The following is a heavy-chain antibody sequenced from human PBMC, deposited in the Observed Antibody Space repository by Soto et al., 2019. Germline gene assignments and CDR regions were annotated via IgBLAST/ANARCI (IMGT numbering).Heavy chain of an antibody. Sequence: QVQVVQSGAELKKPGASVKVSCKVSGYTFTSYDIHWVRQATGQGLEWMGWMNPNSGNTGYAQKFQGRVTMTRNTSITTAYMELSSLRSEDTAVYYYARGSGSYYSYWGQGTLVTVSS. CDR1: GYTFTSYD. D-gene: IGHD1-26*01. J-gene: IGHJ4*02. CDR3: ARGSGSYYSY. V-gene: IGHV1-8*01. CDR2: MNPNSGNT.